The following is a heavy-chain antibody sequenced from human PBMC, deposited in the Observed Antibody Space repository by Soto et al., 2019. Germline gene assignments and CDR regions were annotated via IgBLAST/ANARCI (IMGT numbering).Heavy chain of an antibody. CDR3: ARGLTMGQLPSHFDH. J-gene: IGHJ5*02. CDR2: VHSSGIT. Sequence: SETLSLTCTVSGGSVSNDNFYWSWIRQPPGKGLEWIGYVHSSGITNYNPSLKRRDTISVDTSRNQFSLRLSSVTAADTAVYYCARGLTMGQLPSHFDHWGQGTLVHRLL. V-gene: IGHV4-61*01. CDR1: GGSVSNDNFY. D-gene: IGHD3-16*01.